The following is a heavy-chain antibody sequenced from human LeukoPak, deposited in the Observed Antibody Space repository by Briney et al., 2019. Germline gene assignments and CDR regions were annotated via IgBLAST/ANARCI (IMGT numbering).Heavy chain of an antibody. CDR2: IYPGDSET. CDR3: ASSESQYNWNDLSVLGAFDI. D-gene: IGHD1-1*01. V-gene: IGHV5-51*01. J-gene: IGHJ3*02. Sequence: GESLKISCKGFGYSFTSYWIGWVRQMPGKGLEWMGIIYPGDSETRYSPSFEGQVTISADKSISTAYLQWSSLKASDTAMYYCASSESQYNWNDLSVLGAFDIWGQGTMVTVSS. CDR1: GYSFTSYW.